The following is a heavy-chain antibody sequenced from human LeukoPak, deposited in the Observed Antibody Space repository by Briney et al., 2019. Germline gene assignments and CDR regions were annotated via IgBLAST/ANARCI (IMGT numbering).Heavy chain of an antibody. J-gene: IGHJ6*02. CDR2: INHSGST. V-gene: IGHV4-34*01. CDR3: ARVCGRSTSCYYGMDV. Sequence: PSETLSLTCTVSGGSISNNYWTWIRQPPGKGLEWIGEINHSGSTNYNPSLKSRVTISVDTSKNQFSLKLSSVTAADTAVYYCARVCGRSTSCYYGMDVWGQGTTVTVSS. CDR1: GGSISNNY. D-gene: IGHD2-2*01.